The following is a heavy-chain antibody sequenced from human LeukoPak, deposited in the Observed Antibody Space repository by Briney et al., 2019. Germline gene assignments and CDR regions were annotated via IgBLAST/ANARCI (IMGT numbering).Heavy chain of an antibody. Sequence: ASVKVSCKASGYTFTSYDINWVRQAPGQGLEWMGSMNLNSGNTGYAQKFQGRVTITRNTSISTAYMELSSLRSEDTAVYYCARGRNLLLWFGATYMDVWGKGTTVTVS. CDR1: GYTFTSYD. D-gene: IGHD3-10*01. CDR2: MNLNSGNT. CDR3: ARGRNLLLWFGATYMDV. V-gene: IGHV1-8*03. J-gene: IGHJ6*03.